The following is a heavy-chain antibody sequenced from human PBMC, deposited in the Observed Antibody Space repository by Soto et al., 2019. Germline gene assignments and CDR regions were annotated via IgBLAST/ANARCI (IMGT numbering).Heavy chain of an antibody. CDR2: RYFIWGT. CDR3: ARGISKYRSWSAPHTWFDA. J-gene: IGHJ5*02. D-gene: IGHD6-6*01. V-gene: IGHV4-30-4*01. Sequence: QVQLQESGPGLVKPSQTLSLTCNVSGGPINSPDYYWSWIRQSPGKGLECIGYRYFIWGTQYNPSLRTTISMALDKSQKHFSLTMRSVTAADTSVYYCARGISKYRSWSAPHTWFDAWGQGALVTVSS. CDR1: GGPINSPDYY.